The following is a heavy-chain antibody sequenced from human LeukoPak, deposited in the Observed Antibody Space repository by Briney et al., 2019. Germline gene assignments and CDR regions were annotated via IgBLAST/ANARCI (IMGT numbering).Heavy chain of an antibody. Sequence: GGPLRLSCAASGFTFSSYAMHWVRQPPGMGLVWVSRINERGTDSMYAESVKGRFTISRDNARNTVYLQMNSLRAEDTAVYYCVRDETLWTLDWWGQGTLVSVSS. CDR2: INERGTDS. V-gene: IGHV3-74*03. D-gene: IGHD1-1*01. CDR3: VRDETLWTLDW. CDR1: GFTFSSYA. J-gene: IGHJ4*02.